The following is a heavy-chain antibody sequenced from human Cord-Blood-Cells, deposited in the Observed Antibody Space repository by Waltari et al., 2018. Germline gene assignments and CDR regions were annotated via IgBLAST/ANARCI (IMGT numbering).Heavy chain of an antibody. CDR3: AKDKAGVHAFDI. CDR2: ISGSGGST. J-gene: IGHJ3*02. D-gene: IGHD6-19*01. CDR1: GFTFRGSA. Sequence: VQLVESGGVLVQPGGSLRLSCSAPGFTFRGSARSWVRQAPGKGLEWVSAISGSGGSTYYADSVKGRFTISRDNSKNTLYLQMNSLRAEDTAVYYCAKDKAGVHAFDIWGQGTMVTVSS. V-gene: IGHV3-23*04.